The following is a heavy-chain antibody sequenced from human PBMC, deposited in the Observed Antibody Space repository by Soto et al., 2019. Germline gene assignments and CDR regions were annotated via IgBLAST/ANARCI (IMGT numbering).Heavy chain of an antibody. Sequence: QVQLVQSGAEVKKPGSSVKVSCKASGGTFSSYAISWVRQAPGQGLEWMGGIIPIFGTVNYAQKFQGRVTITAEQSTSTAYMELSSLRSEDTAVYYCARESCGSGGSCYSRDGMDVWGQGTTVTVS. V-gene: IGHV1-69*01. D-gene: IGHD2-15*01. CDR2: IIPIFGTV. CDR3: ARESCGSGGSCYSRDGMDV. CDR1: GGTFSSYA. J-gene: IGHJ6*02.